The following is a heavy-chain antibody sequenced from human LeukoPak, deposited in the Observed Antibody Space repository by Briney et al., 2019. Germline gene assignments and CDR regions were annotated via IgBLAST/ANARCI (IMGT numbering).Heavy chain of an antibody. V-gene: IGHV3-33*08. J-gene: IGHJ4*02. Sequence: PGGSLRLSCAASGFTFSSYAMSWVRQAPGKGLEWVTVVWHDGSNKYYADSVKGRFSISRDNPKNTLYLQMNSLRAEDTAVYYCARHSRGRWYVFDYWGQGTLVTVSS. CDR3: ARHSRGRWYVFDY. CDR1: GFTFSSYA. CDR2: VWHDGSNK. D-gene: IGHD6-13*01.